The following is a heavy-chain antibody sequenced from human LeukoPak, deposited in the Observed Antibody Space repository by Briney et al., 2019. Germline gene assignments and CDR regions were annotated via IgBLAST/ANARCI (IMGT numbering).Heavy chain of an antibody. D-gene: IGHD7-27*01. Sequence: PPETLSLTCTVSGASISSYYWSWIRQSPGKGLEWIGYIYYTGTSHNPSLKSRVTISADTSKNQFSLNLSSVTAADTAVYYCASRKLGNDYWGQGTLVTVSS. CDR2: IYYTGT. J-gene: IGHJ4*02. V-gene: IGHV4-59*01. CDR1: GASISSYY. CDR3: ASRKLGNDY.